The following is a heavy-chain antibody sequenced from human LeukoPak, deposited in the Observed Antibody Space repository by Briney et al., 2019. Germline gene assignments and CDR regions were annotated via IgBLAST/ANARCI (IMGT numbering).Heavy chain of an antibody. CDR3: ARRYPFDVDTAMVSAFAFDI. J-gene: IGHJ3*02. D-gene: IGHD5-18*01. Sequence: PSEALSLTCTVSGGSISSSSYYWGWIRQPPGKGLEWIGSIYYSGSTYYNPSLKSRVTISVDTSKNQFSLKLSSVTAADTAVYYCARRYPFDVDTAMVSAFAFDIWGQGTMVTVSS. CDR2: IYYSGST. V-gene: IGHV4-39*01. CDR1: GGSISSSSYY.